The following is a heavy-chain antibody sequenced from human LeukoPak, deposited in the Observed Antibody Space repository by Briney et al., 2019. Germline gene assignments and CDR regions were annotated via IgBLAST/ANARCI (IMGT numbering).Heavy chain of an antibody. CDR2: ISYDGSNK. D-gene: IGHD5-24*01. V-gene: IGHV3-30*18. Sequence: PGGSLRPSYAAYGLTLSSYGMHWVRQPPGKGLGWVAVISYDGSNKYNADSVKGRFTISRDNSKNTLYLQMNRLRAEDTAVYYCAKERKMATRYYFDYWGQGTLVTVSS. CDR3: AKERKMATRYYFDY. CDR1: GLTLSSYG. J-gene: IGHJ4*02.